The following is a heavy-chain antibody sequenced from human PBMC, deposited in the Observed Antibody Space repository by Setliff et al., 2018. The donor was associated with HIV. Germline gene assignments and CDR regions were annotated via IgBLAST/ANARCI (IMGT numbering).Heavy chain of an antibody. V-gene: IGHV2-70*11. CDR2: IDWDDDK. Sequence: SGPTLVNPTQTLTLTCTFSGFSLSIRGMCVSWIRQPPGKALEWLARIDWDDDKYYSTSLKTRLTISKDTSKNQVVLTMTNMGPVDTATYYCARASGAYRDSFYFGYWGQGALVTVSS. CDR3: ARASGAYRDSFYFGY. J-gene: IGHJ4*02. D-gene: IGHD2-21*01. CDR1: GFSLSIRGMC.